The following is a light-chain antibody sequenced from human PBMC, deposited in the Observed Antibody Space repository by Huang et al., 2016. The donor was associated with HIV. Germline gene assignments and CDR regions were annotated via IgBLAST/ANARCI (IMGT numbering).Light chain of an antibody. CDR3: QQYCSSPRVT. CDR2: ATS. V-gene: IGKV1-39*01. CDR1: QHITNC. Sequence: DIRMTQSPSSLSASVGARVTITCRASQHITNCLNWYQQRPGRAPKLLIYATSTLQSGVPARFSGSWSGTDFTLTITNLQPDDLATYSCQQYCSSPRVTFGPGTKVTI. J-gene: IGKJ3*01.